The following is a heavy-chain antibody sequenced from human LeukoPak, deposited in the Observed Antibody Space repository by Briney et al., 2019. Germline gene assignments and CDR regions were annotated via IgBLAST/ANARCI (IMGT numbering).Heavy chain of an antibody. CDR1: GGTFSSYA. V-gene: IGHV1-69*13. J-gene: IGHJ6*04. D-gene: IGHD2-15*01. Sequence: SVKVSFKASGGTFSSYAISWVRQAPGQGLEWMGGIIPIFGTANYAQKFQGRVTITADESTSTAYMELSSLRSEDTAVYYCARDSGCSGGSCYSEPLTGYYGMDVWGKGTTVTVSS. CDR3: ARDSGCSGGSCYSEPLTGYYGMDV. CDR2: IIPIFGTA.